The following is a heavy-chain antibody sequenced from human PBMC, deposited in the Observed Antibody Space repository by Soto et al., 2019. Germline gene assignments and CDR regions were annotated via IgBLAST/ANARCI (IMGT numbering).Heavy chain of an antibody. J-gene: IGHJ6*02. Sequence: ASVKVSCKASGYTFTGYYMHWVRQAPGQGLEWMGWINPNSGGTNYAQKFQGRVTITADESTSTAYMELSSLRSEDTAVYYCARGAYYDFWSGYAGFYYGMDVWGQGTTVTVSS. D-gene: IGHD3-3*01. CDR2: INPNSGGT. V-gene: IGHV1-2*02. CDR3: ARGAYYDFWSGYAGFYYGMDV. CDR1: GYTFTGYY.